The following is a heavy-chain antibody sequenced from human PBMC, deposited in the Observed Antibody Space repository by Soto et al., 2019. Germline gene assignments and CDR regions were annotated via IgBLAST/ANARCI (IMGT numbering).Heavy chain of an antibody. J-gene: IGHJ6*02. CDR2: IYPGDSDT. V-gene: IGHV5-51*01. CDR1: GYSSTSYW. CDR3: ARVGVKGSYYYYGMDV. Sequence: PGESLKISCKGSGYSSTSYWIGWVRQMPGKGLEWMGIIYPGDSDTRYSPSFQGQVTISADKSISTAYLQWSSLKASDTAMYYCARVGVKGSYYYYGMDVWGQGTTVTVSS.